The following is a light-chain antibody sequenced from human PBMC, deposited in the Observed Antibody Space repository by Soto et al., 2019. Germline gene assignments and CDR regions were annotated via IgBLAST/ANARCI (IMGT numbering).Light chain of an antibody. CDR2: GAS. Sequence: EIVLTQSPGTLSLSPGEGASLSCRASQSVSSGAFAWYRQQPGQAPGLLIYGASKRATGTPDRFIGSGSGTDFTLTISRLEPEDFAVYYCQYYDKLAKAITFGQGTRLEIK. CDR1: QSVSSGA. J-gene: IGKJ5*01. CDR3: QYYDKLAKAIT. V-gene: IGKV3-20*01.